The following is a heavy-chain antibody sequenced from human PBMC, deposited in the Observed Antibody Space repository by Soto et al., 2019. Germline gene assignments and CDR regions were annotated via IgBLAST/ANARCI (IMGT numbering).Heavy chain of an antibody. D-gene: IGHD6-6*01. CDR3: AKAIAARPGYYYGMDV. Sequence: GSLRLSCAASGFSFSTYAMSWVLQAPWKGLECISAISDSGGSTYYADSVKGRFTISRDNSKNTLYLQMNSLRAEDTALYYCAKAIAARPGYYYGMDVWGQGTTVTVSS. V-gene: IGHV3-23*01. CDR2: ISDSGGST. CDR1: GFSFSTYA. J-gene: IGHJ6*02.